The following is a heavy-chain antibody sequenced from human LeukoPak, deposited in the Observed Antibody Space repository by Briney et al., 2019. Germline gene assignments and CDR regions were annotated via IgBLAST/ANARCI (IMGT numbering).Heavy chain of an antibody. J-gene: IGHJ5*02. CDR3: AREGGDNWFDP. V-gene: IGHV4-31*03. CDR2: IYYSGST. D-gene: IGHD4-17*01. Sequence: SETLSLTCTVSGGSISSSSYYWGWIRQPPGKGLEWIGYIYYSGSTYYNPSLKSRVTISVDMSKNQFSLKLTSVTAADTAVYYCAREGGDNWFDPWGQGTLVTVSS. CDR1: GGSISSSSYY.